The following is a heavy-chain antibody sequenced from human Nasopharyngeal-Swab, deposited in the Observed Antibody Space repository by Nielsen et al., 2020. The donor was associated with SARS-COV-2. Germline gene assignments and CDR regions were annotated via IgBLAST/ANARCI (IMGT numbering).Heavy chain of an antibody. J-gene: IGHJ6*02. D-gene: IGHD6-6*01. CDR1: RFTFSDYY. CDR2: ISNSGSYT. Sequence: GESLKISCAASRFTFSDYYMSWIRQTPGKGLEWVSYISNSGSYTNYAESVRGRFTISRDNAKNSQSLQMNSLRVEDTAVYYCVRERESSYGMDVWGQGTTVTVSS. V-gene: IGHV3-11*06. CDR3: VRERESSYGMDV.